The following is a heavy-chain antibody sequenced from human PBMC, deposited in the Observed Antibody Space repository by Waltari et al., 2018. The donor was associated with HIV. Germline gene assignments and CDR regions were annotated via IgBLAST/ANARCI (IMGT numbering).Heavy chain of an antibody. V-gene: IGHV3-21*04. D-gene: IGHD2-15*01. CDR3: VRDDPGYVPIDY. CDR1: GFALSRFS. J-gene: IGHJ4*02. CDR2: LRRDTYEA. Sequence: LVQSGGGEVPEGGSLLRSCSGSGFALSRFSLNWVRQTPRRGLEWVASLRRDTYEANYLASVRGRFTISRDNARSSAFLEMTGLRVEDTATYYCVRDDPGYVPIDYWGQGSQVIVS.